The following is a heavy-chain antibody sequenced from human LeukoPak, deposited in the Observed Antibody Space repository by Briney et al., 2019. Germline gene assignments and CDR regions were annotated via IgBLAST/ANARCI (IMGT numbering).Heavy chain of an antibody. V-gene: IGHV4-39*06. CDR2: LYYDGRT. Sequence: SETLSLTCTVFGDSVSSSNYYWAWFRQPPGKGLDWIGSLYYDGRTYYSPSLESRVTVSVDTSKNQFALKLTSVTAADTAVYYCARGGAARLHFQNWGQGTLVTVSS. J-gene: IGHJ1*01. CDR3: ARGGAARLHFQN. D-gene: IGHD6-6*01. CDR1: GDSVSSSNYY.